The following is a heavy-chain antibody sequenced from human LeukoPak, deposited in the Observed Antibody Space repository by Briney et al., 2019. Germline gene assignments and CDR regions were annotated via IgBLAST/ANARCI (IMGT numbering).Heavy chain of an antibody. CDR1: GGTFSSYA. J-gene: IGHJ6*02. CDR3: ARVTRGFMIVDPTEGGMDV. D-gene: IGHD3-22*01. V-gene: IGHV1-69*04. Sequence: SVKVSCKASGGTFSSYAISWVRQAPGQGLEWMGRIIPIFGIANYAQKFQGRVTITADKSTSTAYMELSSLRSEDTAVYYCARVTRGFMIVDPTEGGMDVWGQGTTVTVSS. CDR2: IIPIFGIA.